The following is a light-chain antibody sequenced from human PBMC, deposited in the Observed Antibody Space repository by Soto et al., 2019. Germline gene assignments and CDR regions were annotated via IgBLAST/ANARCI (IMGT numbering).Light chain of an antibody. CDR3: QSFDSSLSAWV. CDR2: GNN. CDR1: SSNIGARYD. V-gene: IGLV1-40*01. Sequence: QTVVTQPPSVSGAPGQRVAISCTGSSSNIGARYDVHWYQQLPGTAPKLLIYGNNNRPSGVPDRFSGSKSGTSASLAITGLQADDEADYYCQSFDSSLSAWVFGGGTKLTVL. J-gene: IGLJ3*02.